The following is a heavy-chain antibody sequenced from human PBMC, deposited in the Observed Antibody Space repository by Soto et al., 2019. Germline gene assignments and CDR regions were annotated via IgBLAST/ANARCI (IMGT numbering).Heavy chain of an antibody. J-gene: IGHJ4*02. D-gene: IGHD6-19*01. CDR3: ANTGGWQQWLGY. CDR1: GYTFTGYY. CDR2: INPNSGGT. V-gene: IGHV1-2*04. Sequence: GASVKVSCKASGYTFTGYYMHWVRQAPGQGLEWMGWINPNSGGTNYAQKFQGWVTITADKSTSTAYMELSSLRSEDTAVYYCANTGGWQQWLGYWGQGTLVTVSS.